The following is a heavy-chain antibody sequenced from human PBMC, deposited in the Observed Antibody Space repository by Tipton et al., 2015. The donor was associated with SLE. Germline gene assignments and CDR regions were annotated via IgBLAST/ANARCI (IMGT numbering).Heavy chain of an antibody. CDR3: AKEFYDFPV. Sequence: LSLTCTVSGGSISSGSYYWSWIRQAPGKGLEWVAFIRFDGSNKYYADSVKGRFTISRDNSKNTVYLQMSSLRAEDTAVYYCAKEFYDFPVWGQGTTVTVSS. J-gene: IGHJ6*02. D-gene: IGHD3-3*01. CDR1: GGSISSGSYY. V-gene: IGHV3-30*02. CDR2: IRFDGSNK.